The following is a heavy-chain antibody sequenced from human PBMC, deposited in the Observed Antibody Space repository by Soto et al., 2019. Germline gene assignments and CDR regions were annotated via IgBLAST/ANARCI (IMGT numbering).Heavy chain of an antibody. D-gene: IGHD3-3*01. Sequence: GSLRLSCAASGFTFSSYAMSWVRQAPGKGLEWVSAISGSGGSTYYADSVKGRFTISRDNSKNTLYLQMNSLRAEDTAVYYRARNDFWSGYGFSYYGMDVWGKGTTVTVSS. CDR2: ISGSGGST. J-gene: IGHJ6*04. CDR1: GFTFSSYA. V-gene: IGHV3-23*01. CDR3: ARNDFWSGYGFSYYGMDV.